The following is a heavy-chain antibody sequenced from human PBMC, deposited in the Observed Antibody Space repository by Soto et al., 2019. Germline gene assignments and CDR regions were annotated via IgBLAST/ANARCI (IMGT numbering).Heavy chain of an antibody. CDR2: IKNKIDGGTT. D-gene: IGHD4-4*01. CDR1: GFTFSNAP. Sequence: PGGALRLSLAAPGFTFSNAPVNWVRQAPGKGLEWVGLIKNKIDGGTTDYAAPVKGRFTISRDDSKNTLYLQMNSLKTEDTALYYCTTSNYWGQGTLVTVSS. CDR3: TTSNY. J-gene: IGHJ4*02. V-gene: IGHV3-15*07.